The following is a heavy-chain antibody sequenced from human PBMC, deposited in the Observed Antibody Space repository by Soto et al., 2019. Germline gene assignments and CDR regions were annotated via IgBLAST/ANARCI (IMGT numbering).Heavy chain of an antibody. CDR2: ISDSGSSP. CDR1: GFTFSSYA. V-gene: IGHV3-23*01. J-gene: IGHJ4*02. D-gene: IGHD3-22*01. Sequence: PGGSLRLSCAASGFTFSSYAMSWVRQAPGKGLEWVSGISDSGSSPYYPDSVRGRFTISRDNSKNTLFLQMNSLRAEDAATYFCATGGSNYYPRFFDTWGQGTLVTVSS. CDR3: ATGGSNYYPRFFDT.